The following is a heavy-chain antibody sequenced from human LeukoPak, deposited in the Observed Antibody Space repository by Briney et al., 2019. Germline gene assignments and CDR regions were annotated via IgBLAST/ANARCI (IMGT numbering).Heavy chain of an antibody. CDR3: ARARNGSFDY. V-gene: IGHV3-74*01. J-gene: IGHJ4*02. CDR1: GFTFGRYW. Sequence: GSLRLSCAASGFTFGRYWMHWVRQAPGKGLMWVSRISHDGTSTIYADSVKGRFTVSRDNARNTMYLQMSGLRVEDMALYFCARARNGSFDYWGRGTLVTVSS. CDR2: ISHDGTST. D-gene: IGHD3-10*01.